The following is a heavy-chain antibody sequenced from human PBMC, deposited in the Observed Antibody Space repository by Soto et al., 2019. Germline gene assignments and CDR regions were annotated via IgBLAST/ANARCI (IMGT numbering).Heavy chain of an antibody. Sequence: PGGSLRLSCAASGFTFGASALQWVRQASGKGLEWLGRIGSKGETYATTYAASVKGRFTISRDDSKNTVYLQMNSLKIDDTAVYYCTSRRDWTAVDPLDYWGLGTLVTVSS. CDR3: TSRRDWTAVDPLDY. CDR1: GFTFGASA. D-gene: IGHD5-18*01. J-gene: IGHJ4*02. CDR2: IGSKGETYAT. V-gene: IGHV3-73*01.